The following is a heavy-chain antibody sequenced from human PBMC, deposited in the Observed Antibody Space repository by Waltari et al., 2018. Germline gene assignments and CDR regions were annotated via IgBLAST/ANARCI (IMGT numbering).Heavy chain of an antibody. V-gene: IGHV1-46*01. Sequence: QVQLVQSGAEVKKPGASVKVSCKASGYTFTRYYIHWVRQAPGQGLEWMGILNPSDGSTSNAQKVQGRVTMTRDTSTSTVYMDLSSLRSEDTAVYYCARIRNYDYVWGTSPDHDAFDIWGQGTMVTVSS. J-gene: IGHJ3*02. CDR1: GYTFTRYY. D-gene: IGHD3-16*01. CDR3: ARIRNYDYVWGTSPDHDAFDI. CDR2: LNPSDGST.